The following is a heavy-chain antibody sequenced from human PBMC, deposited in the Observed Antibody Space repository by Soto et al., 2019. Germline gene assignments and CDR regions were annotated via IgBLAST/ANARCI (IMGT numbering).Heavy chain of an antibody. Sequence: SETLSLTCTVSGGSISSSSYYWGWIRQPPGKGLEWIGSIYYSGSTYYNPSLKSRVPISVDTSKNQFSLKLSSVTAADTAVYYCARHSIAALEVLDYWGQGTLVTVSS. J-gene: IGHJ4*02. D-gene: IGHD6-6*01. CDR2: IYYSGST. V-gene: IGHV4-39*01. CDR1: GGSISSSSYY. CDR3: ARHSIAALEVLDY.